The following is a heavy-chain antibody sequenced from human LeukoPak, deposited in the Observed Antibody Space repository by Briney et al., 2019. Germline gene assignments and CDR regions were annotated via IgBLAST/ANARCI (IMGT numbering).Heavy chain of an antibody. CDR1: GYTFTTYY. D-gene: IGHD6-19*01. CDR2: INPSGGST. V-gene: IGHV1-46*01. CDR3: ARVIGMAGTEWFDP. J-gene: IGHJ5*02. Sequence: GASVKVSCKASGYTFTTYYIHWVRQAPGQGLEWMGMINPSGGSTTYAQKFQGRVIMPRDVSTSTVDMELSSLRSEDTAVYYCARVIGMAGTEWFDPWGQGTLVTVSS.